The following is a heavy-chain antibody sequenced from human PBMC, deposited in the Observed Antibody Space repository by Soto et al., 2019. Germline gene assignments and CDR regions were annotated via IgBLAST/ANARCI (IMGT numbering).Heavy chain of an antibody. CDR1: GLTFKYVW. Sequence: EVQLVESGGGLVKPGGSLRLSCVASGLTFKYVWMSWVRQVPGKGLEWVGRIKSKTDDETTDYAAPLKGRFIISRDDSKNTLYLQINSLKTDDTAMYYCATVDPNYYYYYYMDVWGRGTTVTVSS. CDR3: ATVDPNYYYYYYMDV. J-gene: IGHJ6*03. CDR2: IKSKTDDETT. V-gene: IGHV3-15*01.